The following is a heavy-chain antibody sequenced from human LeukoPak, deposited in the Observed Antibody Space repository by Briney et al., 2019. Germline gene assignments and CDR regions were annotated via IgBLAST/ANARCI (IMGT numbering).Heavy chain of an antibody. Sequence: SETLSLTCTVSGGSISTHYWSWIRQPPGKGLEWIGYISYIGSTNYNPSLKSRVTISVDTSKNQFSLKLSSVTVADAAVYFCARDQTTVTKGLDIWGQGTMVTVSS. CDR3: ARDQTTVTKGLDI. CDR2: ISYIGST. D-gene: IGHD4-17*01. CDR1: GGSISTHY. J-gene: IGHJ3*02. V-gene: IGHV4-59*11.